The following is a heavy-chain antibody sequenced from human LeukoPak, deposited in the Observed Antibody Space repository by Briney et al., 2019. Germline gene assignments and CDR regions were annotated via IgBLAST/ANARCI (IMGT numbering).Heavy chain of an antibody. D-gene: IGHD5-18*01. V-gene: IGHV1-2*02. CDR1: GYTFTGYY. CDR2: INPNSGGT. CDR3: AKRGYNYDSYYFDY. J-gene: IGHJ4*02. Sequence: ASVKVSCKASGYTFTGYYIHWVRQAPGQGLEWMGLINPNSGGTNYAQKFQGRVTMTRDTSISTAYMELSSLRSDDTAVYYCAKRGYNYDSYYFDYWGQGTLVTVSS.